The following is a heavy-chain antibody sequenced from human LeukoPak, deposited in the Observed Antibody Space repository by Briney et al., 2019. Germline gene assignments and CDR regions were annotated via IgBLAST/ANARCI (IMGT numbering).Heavy chain of an antibody. D-gene: IGHD3-16*01. CDR3: ARRGSYGYS. J-gene: IGHJ4*02. V-gene: IGHV3-7*01. Sequence: GGSLRLSCAASGFTFSSYWMNWARQAPGKGLEWVASINHNGNVNYYVDSVKGRFTISRDNAKNSLYLQMSNLRAEDTAVYYCARRGSYGYSWGQGTLVTVSS. CDR1: GFTFSSYW. CDR2: INHNGNVN.